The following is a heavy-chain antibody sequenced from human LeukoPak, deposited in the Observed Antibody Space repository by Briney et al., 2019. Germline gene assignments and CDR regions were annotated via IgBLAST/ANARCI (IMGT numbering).Heavy chain of an antibody. V-gene: IGHV4-39*07. CDR2: IYYSGST. D-gene: IGHD6-13*01. CDR3: ARGRGTAAASDY. Sequence: SETLSLTCTVSGGSISTTSYYWGWIRQPPGKGLEWIGSIYYSGSTYYNPSLKSRVTISVDTSKNQFSLKLSSVTAADTAVYYCARGRGTAAASDYWGQGTLVTVSS. J-gene: IGHJ4*02. CDR1: GGSISTTSYY.